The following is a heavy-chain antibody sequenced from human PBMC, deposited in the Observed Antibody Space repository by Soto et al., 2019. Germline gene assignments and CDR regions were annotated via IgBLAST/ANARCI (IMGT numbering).Heavy chain of an antibody. CDR3: ARDGDGDYYYYYMDV. J-gene: IGHJ6*03. Sequence: EVQLVESGGGLVQPGGSLRLSCAASGFTFSSYAMHWVRQAPGKGLEYVSAISSNGGSTYYANSVKGRFTISRDNSKNTLYLQMGSLRAEDMAVYYCARDGDGDYYYYYMDVWGKGTTVTVSS. D-gene: IGHD4-17*01. V-gene: IGHV3-64*01. CDR1: GFTFSSYA. CDR2: ISSNGGST.